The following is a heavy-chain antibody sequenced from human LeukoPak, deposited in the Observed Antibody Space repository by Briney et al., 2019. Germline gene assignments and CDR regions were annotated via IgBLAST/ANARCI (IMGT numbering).Heavy chain of an antibody. D-gene: IGHD1-1*01. CDR1: GYTFTSYY. CDR3: ARGTTDDY. CDR2: INPSGGST. V-gene: IGHV1-46*01. Sequence: ASVKVSCKASGYTFTSYYIDWVRQAPGQGLEWMGVINPSGGSTRYAQKFQGRVTMTGDPSTRTVYMELSSLTSDDTAVYYCARGTTDDYWGQGTPVTVSS. J-gene: IGHJ4*02.